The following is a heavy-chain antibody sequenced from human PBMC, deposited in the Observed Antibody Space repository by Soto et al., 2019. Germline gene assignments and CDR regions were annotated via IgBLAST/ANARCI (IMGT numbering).Heavy chain of an antibody. CDR3: ARDLGYYYGSGSPYYYYGMDV. D-gene: IGHD3-10*01. CDR1: GGTFSSYT. Sequence: QVQLVQSGAEVKKPGSSVKVSCKASGGTFSSYTISWVRQAPGQGLEWMGRIIPILGIANYAQKFQGRVTITADKSTSTAYMELSSLSSEDTAVYYCARDLGYYYGSGSPYYYYGMDVWGQGTTVTVSS. V-gene: IGHV1-69*08. J-gene: IGHJ6*02. CDR2: IIPILGIA.